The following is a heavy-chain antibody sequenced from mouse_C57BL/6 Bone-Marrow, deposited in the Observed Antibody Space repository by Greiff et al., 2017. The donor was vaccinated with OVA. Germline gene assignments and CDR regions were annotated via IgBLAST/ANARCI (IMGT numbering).Heavy chain of an antibody. J-gene: IGHJ2*01. V-gene: IGHV1-59*01. D-gene: IGHD2-1*01. Sequence: QVQLQQPGAELVRPGTSVKLSCKASGYTFTSYWMHWVKQRPGQGLEWIGVIDPSDSYTNYNQKFKGKATLTVDTSSSTAYMQLRSLTSEDSAVYYCARDGNLDYWGQGTTLTVSS. CDR3: ARDGNLDY. CDR2: IDPSDSYT. CDR1: GYTFTSYW.